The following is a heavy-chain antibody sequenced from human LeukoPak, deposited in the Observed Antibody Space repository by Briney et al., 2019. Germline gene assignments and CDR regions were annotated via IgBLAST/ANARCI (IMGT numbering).Heavy chain of an antibody. D-gene: IGHD2-15*01. CDR1: GFTFSSYS. V-gene: IGHV3-21*01. CDR2: ISSSSSYI. CDR3: ARDWTLGGYFDY. J-gene: IGHJ4*02. Sequence: GGSLRLSCAASGFTFSSYSMNWVRQAPGKGLEWVSSISSSSSYIYYADSVKGRFTISRDNAKNSLYLQMNSLRAEDTAVYYCARDWTLGGYFDYWGQGTLVTVSS.